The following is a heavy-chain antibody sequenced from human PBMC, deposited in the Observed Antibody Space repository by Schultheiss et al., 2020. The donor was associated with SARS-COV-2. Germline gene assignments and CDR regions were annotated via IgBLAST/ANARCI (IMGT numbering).Heavy chain of an antibody. V-gene: IGHV1-69*13. CDR3: ARVGYCSGGSCFQGYYYGMDV. J-gene: IGHJ6*02. CDR2: IIPIFGTA. CDR1: GYTFTSYG. Sequence: SVKVSCKASGYTFTSYGISWVRQAPGQGLEWMGGIIPIFGTANYAQKFQGRVTITADESTSTAYMELSSLRCEDTAVYYCARVGYCSGGSCFQGYYYGMDVWGQGTTVTVSS. D-gene: IGHD2-15*01.